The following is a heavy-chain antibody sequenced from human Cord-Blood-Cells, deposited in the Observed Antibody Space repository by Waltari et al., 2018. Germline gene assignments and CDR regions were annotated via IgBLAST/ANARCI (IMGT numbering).Heavy chain of an antibody. D-gene: IGHD3-10*01. CDR1: GGSISSGDYY. CDR2: IYYSGST. V-gene: IGHV4-30-4*08. CDR3: ARGPYGSGRFKYYYYYYMDV. J-gene: IGHJ6*03. Sequence: QVQLQESGPGLVKPSQTLSLTCTVSGGSISSGDYYWSWTRQPPGKGLEWIGYIYYSGSTYYNPSLRSRVTISVDTSKNQFSLKLSSVTAADTAVYYCARGPYGSGRFKYYYYYYMDVWGKGTTVTVSS.